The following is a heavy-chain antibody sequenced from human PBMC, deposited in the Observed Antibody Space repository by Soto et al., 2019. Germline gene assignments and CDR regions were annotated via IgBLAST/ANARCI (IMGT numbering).Heavy chain of an antibody. CDR3: ARHKRDTAMAPDY. CDR2: IYYSGST. Sequence: KPSETLSLTCTVSGGSISSYYWSWIRQPPGKGLEWIGYIYYSGSTNYNPSLKSRVTISVDTSKNQFSLKLSSVTAADTAVYYCARHKRDTAMAPDYWGQGTLVTVSS. CDR1: GGSISSYY. V-gene: IGHV4-59*01. J-gene: IGHJ4*02. D-gene: IGHD5-18*01.